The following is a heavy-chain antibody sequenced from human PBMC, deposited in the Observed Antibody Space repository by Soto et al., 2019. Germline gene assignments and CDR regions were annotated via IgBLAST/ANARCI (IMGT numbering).Heavy chain of an antibody. CDR2: IYYSETT. J-gene: IGHJ5*02. Sequence: SETLSLTCAVSGVSVTNGDYYWSWMRQSPGKGLEWIGNIYYSETTSYNPSLNSRLSISIDTSRNQFSLQLTSVTAADTAIYYCARQRRGGYWFDPWGQGTLVTVSS. CDR3: ARQRRGGYWFDP. CDR1: GVSVTNGDYY. V-gene: IGHV4-30-4*01.